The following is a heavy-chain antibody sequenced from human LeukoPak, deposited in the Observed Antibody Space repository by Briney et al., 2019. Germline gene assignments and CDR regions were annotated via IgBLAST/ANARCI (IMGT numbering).Heavy chain of an antibody. V-gene: IGHV3-23*01. Sequence: GGSLRLSCAASGFTFSDYYMSWIRQAPGKGLEWVSAISGSGGSTYYADSVKGRFTISRDNSKNTLYLQMNSLRAEDTAVYYCAKFRVVQGVIIYDGWVAFDIWGQGTMVTVSS. CDR2: ISGSGGST. CDR3: AKFRVVQGVIIYDGWVAFDI. CDR1: GFTFSDYY. D-gene: IGHD3-10*01. J-gene: IGHJ3*02.